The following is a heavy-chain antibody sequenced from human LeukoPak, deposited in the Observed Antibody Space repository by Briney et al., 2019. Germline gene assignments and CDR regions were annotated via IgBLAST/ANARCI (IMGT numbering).Heavy chain of an antibody. CDR3: ARGRRYYYDSSGSLAFGI. Sequence: PSETLSLTCTVSGGSISNYYWSWIRQPPGKGLEWIGYIYYSGSTNYNPSLKSRVTISVDTSKNQFSLKLSSVTAADTAVYYCARGRRYYYDSSGSLAFGIWGQGTMVTVSS. D-gene: IGHD3-22*01. V-gene: IGHV4-59*01. CDR1: GGSISNYY. J-gene: IGHJ3*02. CDR2: IYYSGST.